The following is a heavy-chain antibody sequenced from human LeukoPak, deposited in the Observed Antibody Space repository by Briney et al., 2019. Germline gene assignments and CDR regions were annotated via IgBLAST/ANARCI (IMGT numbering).Heavy chain of an antibody. J-gene: IGHJ4*02. CDR2: IIWNGAPI. D-gene: IGHD5-18*01. Sequence: GGSLRLSCAASGFTFDDYAMHWVRQAPGRGLEWVSGIIWNGAPIDYADSVKGRFTISRDNAKNSLYLQMNSLRSDDTALYYCAKDIDTYGLYSLDYWGQGTLVTVSS. CDR1: GFTFDDYA. CDR3: AKDIDTYGLYSLDY. V-gene: IGHV3-9*01.